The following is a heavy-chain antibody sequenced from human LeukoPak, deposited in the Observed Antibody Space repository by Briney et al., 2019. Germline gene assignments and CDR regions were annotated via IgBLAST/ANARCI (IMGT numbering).Heavy chain of an antibody. CDR2: INPNSGGT. CDR3: ARVNDSSGYTYFYYYGMDV. CDR1: GYIFTGYY. Sequence: ASVKVSCKASGYIFTGYYMHWVRQAPGQGLEWMGWINPNSGGTNYAQKFQGRVTITRDTSISTAYMELSRLRSDDTAVYHCARVNDSSGYTYFYYYGMDVWGQGTTVTVSS. D-gene: IGHD3-22*01. J-gene: IGHJ6*02. V-gene: IGHV1-2*02.